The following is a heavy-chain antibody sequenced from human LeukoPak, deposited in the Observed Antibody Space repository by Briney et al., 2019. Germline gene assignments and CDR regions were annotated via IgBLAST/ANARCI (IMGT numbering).Heavy chain of an antibody. V-gene: IGHV3-21*01. J-gene: IGHJ3*02. CDR2: ISGSARTI. Sequence: PGGSLRLSCVASGFTLSAYSMNWVRQAPGKGPEWVSSISGSARTIYDTDSVKGRFTTSRDNAKNSLYLQMNSLRPEDTAVYFCTRDIRLTTDRDAFDIWGQGTMVTVSS. CDR3: TRDIRLTTDRDAFDI. CDR1: GFTLSAYS. D-gene: IGHD1-14*01.